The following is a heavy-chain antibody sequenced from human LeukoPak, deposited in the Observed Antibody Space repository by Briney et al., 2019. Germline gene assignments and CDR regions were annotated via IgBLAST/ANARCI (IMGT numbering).Heavy chain of an antibody. CDR1: GFTFKLYW. J-gene: IGHJ5*02. CDR2: INDDGSDT. D-gene: IGHD2-15*01. Sequence: GGSLRLSCAASGFTFKLYWMYWVRQVPGKGPVWVARINDDGSDTVYADSVKGRFTISRDDAKNMLFLQMNSLRGEDTAVYHCVRGGPSTWSWGQGTLVTVSS. CDR3: VRGGPSTWS. V-gene: IGHV3-74*01.